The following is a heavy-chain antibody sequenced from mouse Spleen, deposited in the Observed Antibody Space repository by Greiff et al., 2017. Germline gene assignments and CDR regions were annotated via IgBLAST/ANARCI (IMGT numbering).Heavy chain of an antibody. J-gene: IGHJ2*01. CDR1: GFTFSSYA. CDR3: ARQGENYFDY. Sequence: EVQLVESGGGLVKLGGSLKLSCAASGFTFSSYAMSWIRQTPEKRLEWVATISGAGGNTYYPDSVKGRFTFSRDNAKNILYLQMSSLKSEDTAMYYCARQGENYFDYWGQGTTLTVSS. V-gene: IGHV5-9*04. CDR2: ISGAGGNT.